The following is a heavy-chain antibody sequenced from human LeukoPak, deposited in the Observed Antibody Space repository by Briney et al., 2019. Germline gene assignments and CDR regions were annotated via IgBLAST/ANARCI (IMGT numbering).Heavy chain of an antibody. V-gene: IGHV3-33*06. D-gene: IGHD5-18*01. CDR2: MLSDGSNK. J-gene: IGHJ4*02. CDR3: AKDSGYSYGYGLDY. Sequence: GRSLRLSCAASGFTFSTYNMHWVRQAPGKGLEWVALMLSDGSNKYHADSVKGRFTISRDNSKNALFLQMNSLRDEDTAVYYCAKDSGYSYGYGLDYWGQGTLVTVSS. CDR1: GFTFSTYN.